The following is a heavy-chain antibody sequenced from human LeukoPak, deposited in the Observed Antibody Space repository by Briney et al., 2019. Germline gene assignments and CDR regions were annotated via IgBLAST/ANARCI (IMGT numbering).Heavy chain of an antibody. J-gene: IGHJ4*02. D-gene: IGHD3-3*01. V-gene: IGHV4-34*01. CDR2: INHSGST. CDR3: AGNTYYDFWSGGSDY. CDR1: GGSFSGYY. Sequence: SETLSLTCAVYGGSFSGYYWSWIRQPPGKGLEWIGEINHSGSTNYNPSLKSRVTISVDTSKNQFSLKLSSVTAADTAVYYCAGNTYYDFWSGGSDYWGQGTLVTVSS.